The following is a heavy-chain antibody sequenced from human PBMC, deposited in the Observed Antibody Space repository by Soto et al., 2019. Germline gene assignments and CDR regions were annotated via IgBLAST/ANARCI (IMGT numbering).Heavy chain of an antibody. CDR3: AKDGASSWYYYYYMDV. D-gene: IGHD6-13*01. CDR2: ISGSGGST. J-gene: IGHJ6*03. Sequence: GGSLRLSCVASGFTFSSYAMSWVRQAPGKGLEWVSAISGSGGSTYYADSVKGRFTISRDNSKNTLYLQMNSLRAEDTAVYYCAKDGASSWYYYYYMDVWGKGTTVTVSS. CDR1: GFTFSSYA. V-gene: IGHV3-23*01.